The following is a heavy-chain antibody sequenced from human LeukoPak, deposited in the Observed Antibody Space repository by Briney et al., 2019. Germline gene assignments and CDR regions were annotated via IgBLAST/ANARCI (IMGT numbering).Heavy chain of an antibody. CDR2: INHSGST. J-gene: IGHJ6*02. D-gene: IGHD1-26*01. CDR1: GGSFSGYY. CDR3: AGEPSDYYYYGMDV. Sequence: SETLSLTCAVYGGSFSGYYWSWIRQLPGKGLEWIGEINHSGSTNYNPSLKSRVTISVDTSKNQFSLKLSSVTAADTAVYYCAGEPSDYYYYGMDVWGQGTTVTVSS. V-gene: IGHV4-34*01.